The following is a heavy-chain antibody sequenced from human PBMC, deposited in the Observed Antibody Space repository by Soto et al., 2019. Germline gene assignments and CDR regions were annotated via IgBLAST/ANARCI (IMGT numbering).Heavy chain of an antibody. CDR1: GYNFATYW. J-gene: IGHJ4*02. V-gene: IGHV5-51*01. Sequence: GESLKISCKGSGYNFATYWIGWVRQPPGKGLEWIGIIYPPNSDTKYSPSFEGQVTISAEKSINTAYLQWSSLTASDTAVYYCARHRLYSSSWTTFDYWGQGTLVTVSS. D-gene: IGHD2-2*01. CDR2: IYPPNSDT. CDR3: ARHRLYSSSWTTFDY.